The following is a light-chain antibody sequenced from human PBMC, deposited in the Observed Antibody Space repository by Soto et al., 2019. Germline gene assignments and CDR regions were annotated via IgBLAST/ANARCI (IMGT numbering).Light chain of an antibody. CDR1: QDINSR. CDR3: LQVANFPRT. CDR2: AAT. J-gene: IGKJ1*01. Sequence: DIQMTQSPSSVSASVGDTVTITCRASQDINSRLAWFQQQPGRPPKYVIQAATMLQSGFPSRFAGSGSGRDFTLTIHTLQPEDSATYYCLQVANFPRTFGKGTKV. V-gene: IGKV1-12*01.